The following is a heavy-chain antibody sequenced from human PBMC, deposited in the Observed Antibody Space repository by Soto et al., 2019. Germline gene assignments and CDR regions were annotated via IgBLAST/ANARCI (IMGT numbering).Heavy chain of an antibody. V-gene: IGHV5-51*01. Sequence: GESLKISCQSSGYTFTITNYWIAWVRQMPGRGLEWMGIIYPGDSDTRYSPSFQGQVTISADKSISTAYLQWSSLKASDTAIYYCARSRVADTILGVIIAHFDYWGQGTQVTVS. CDR2: IYPGDSDT. D-gene: IGHD3-3*01. CDR1: GYTFTITNYW. CDR3: ARSRVADTILGVIIAHFDY. J-gene: IGHJ4*02.